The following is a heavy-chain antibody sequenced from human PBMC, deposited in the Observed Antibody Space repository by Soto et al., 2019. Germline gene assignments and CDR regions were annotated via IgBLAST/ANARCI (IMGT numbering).Heavy chain of an antibody. CDR3: AKDKPHYDFWDNWFDP. CDR1: GLTFSSYA. CDR2: ISGSGGST. J-gene: IGHJ5*02. Sequence: GGSLRLSCAASGLTFSSYAMSWVRQAPGKGLEWVSAISGSGGSTYYADSVKGRFTISRDNSKNTLYLQMNSLRAEDTAVYYCAKDKPHYDFWDNWFDPWGQGTLVTVSS. V-gene: IGHV3-23*01. D-gene: IGHD3-3*01.